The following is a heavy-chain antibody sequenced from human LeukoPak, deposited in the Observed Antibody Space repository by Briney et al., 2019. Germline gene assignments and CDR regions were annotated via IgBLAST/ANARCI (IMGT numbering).Heavy chain of an antibody. J-gene: IGHJ4*02. CDR2: IRSKAYGGTT. D-gene: IGHD1-26*01. V-gene: IGHV3-49*04. CDR1: GFTFGDYS. CDR3: TRGRRATHDY. Sequence: GGSLRLSCTASGFTFGDYSMNWVRQAPGKGLEWVGFIRSKAYGGTTEYAASGKGRFTISRDDSKSIAYLQMNSLKTEDTAVYYCTRGRRATHDYWGQGTLVTVSS.